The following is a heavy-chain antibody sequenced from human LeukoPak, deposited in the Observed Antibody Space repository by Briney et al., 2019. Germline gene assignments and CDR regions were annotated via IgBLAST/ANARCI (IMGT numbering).Heavy chain of an antibody. CDR2: MNPNSGNT. D-gene: IGHD2-2*01. V-gene: IGHV1-8*01. Sequence: ASVKVSCKASGYTFTSYDINWVRQATGQGLEWMGWMNPNSGNTGYAQKFQGRVTMTRNTSISTAYMELSSLRSEDTAVYYCARDHRVAAAFDYWGQGALVTVSS. J-gene: IGHJ4*02. CDR1: GYTFTSYD. CDR3: ARDHRVAAAFDY.